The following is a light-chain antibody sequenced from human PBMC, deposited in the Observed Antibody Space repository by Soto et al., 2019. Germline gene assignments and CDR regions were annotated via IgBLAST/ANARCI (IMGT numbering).Light chain of an antibody. CDR2: DVS. CDR1: QSLSSS. V-gene: IGKV3-11*01. J-gene: IGKJ1*01. Sequence: EIVMTQSPATLSLSPGERATLSCRASQSLSSSLAWYQQKPGQAPRLFIYDVSKRATGIPARFSGSGSGTDFTLTISSLEPEDFAVYFCQQRYDWPWTFGLGTKVDI. CDR3: QQRYDWPWT.